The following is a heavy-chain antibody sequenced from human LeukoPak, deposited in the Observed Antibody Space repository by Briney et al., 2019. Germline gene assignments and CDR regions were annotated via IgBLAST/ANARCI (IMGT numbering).Heavy chain of an antibody. CDR3: ARRGRSGYYY. CDR1: GGSISSTSYY. V-gene: IGHV4-39*01. Sequence: PSETLSLTCTVSGGSISSTSYYWDWIRQPPGKGLGWIGSIYYTGSTYYNPSLESRLTMSVDTSKNQFSLKLTSVTAADTAVYYCARRGRSGYYYWGQGTLVTVSS. J-gene: IGHJ4*02. CDR2: IYYTGST. D-gene: IGHD3-3*01.